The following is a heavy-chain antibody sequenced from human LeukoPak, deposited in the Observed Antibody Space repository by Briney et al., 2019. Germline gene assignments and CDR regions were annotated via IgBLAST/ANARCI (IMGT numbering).Heavy chain of an antibody. CDR2: IYYSGST. J-gene: IGHJ5*01. D-gene: IGHD3-9*01. V-gene: IGHV4-59*08. CDR3: ARLSNYGILTGNSRFDS. Sequence: SETLSLTCTVSGDSITSYYWTWIRQPPGKALEWIGYIYYSGSTNYSPSLKSRVTISLDKSRTQFFLKLSSVAAADTAVYYCARLSNYGILTGNSRFDSWGQGTLVTVSS. CDR1: GDSITSYY.